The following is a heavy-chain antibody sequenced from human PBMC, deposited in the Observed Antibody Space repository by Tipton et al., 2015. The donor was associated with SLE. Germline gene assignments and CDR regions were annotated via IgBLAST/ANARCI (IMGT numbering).Heavy chain of an antibody. V-gene: IGHV3-23*01. J-gene: IGHJ4*02. CDR1: GFTFSSYA. Sequence: SLRLSCAASGFTFSSYAMTWVRQAPGKGLEWVLGISASGTGTYYGDSVKGRFTISRDNSNNTLYVHMNSLRADDTAVYYCARGMVYAEFDYWGQGTLVTV. CDR3: ARGMVYAEFDY. D-gene: IGHD2-8*01. CDR2: ISASGTGT.